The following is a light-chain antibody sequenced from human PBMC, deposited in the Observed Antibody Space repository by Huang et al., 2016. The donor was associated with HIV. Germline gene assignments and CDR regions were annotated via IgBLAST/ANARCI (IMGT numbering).Light chain of an antibody. CDR3: QQYNNWPYT. V-gene: IGKV3-15*01. Sequence: DTVMTQTPATLSVSPGARATRSCRASQSVGSKFAWFQQKPGQAPRLLIHGASPRATGIPARFSGSGSGTEFTLTISSLQSEDFAVYYCQQYNNWPYTFGQGTKLEIK. CDR2: GAS. CDR1: QSVGSK. J-gene: IGKJ2*01.